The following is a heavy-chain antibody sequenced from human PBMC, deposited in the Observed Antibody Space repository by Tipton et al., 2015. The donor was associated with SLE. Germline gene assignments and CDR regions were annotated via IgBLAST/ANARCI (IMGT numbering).Heavy chain of an antibody. V-gene: IGHV4-59*11. CDR2: IYYSGST. D-gene: IGHD1-26*01. CDR1: GGSISVHY. J-gene: IGHJ6*03. Sequence: TLSLTCAVSGGSISVHYWTWIRQPPGKGLEWIGYIYYSGSTYYNPSLKSRVTISVDTSKNQFSLTLSSVTAADTAVYYCARGATYYYMDVWGKGTTVTVSS. CDR3: ARGATYYYMDV.